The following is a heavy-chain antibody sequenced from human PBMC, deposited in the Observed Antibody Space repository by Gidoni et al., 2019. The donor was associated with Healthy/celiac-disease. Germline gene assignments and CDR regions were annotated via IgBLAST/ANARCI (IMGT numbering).Heavy chain of an antibody. D-gene: IGHD5-12*01. CDR2: IWYDGINK. CDR3: ARVGMGGYGVSFDY. CDR1: GFIFSSCG. J-gene: IGHJ4*02. Sequence: QVQLVESGGGVVQPGRSRRLSLAASGFIFSSCGMNWVRQAPGNGLEWVAVIWYDGINKYLADSVKGRFTMSRGNSKNTLYLQMNSLRAEDTAVYYCARVGMGGYGVSFDYWGQGTLVTVSS. V-gene: IGHV3-33*01.